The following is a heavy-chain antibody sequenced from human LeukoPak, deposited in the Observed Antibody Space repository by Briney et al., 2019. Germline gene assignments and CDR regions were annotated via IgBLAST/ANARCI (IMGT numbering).Heavy chain of an antibody. J-gene: IGHJ4*02. CDR3: AKRSGSYGPFDY. Sequence: GGSLRLSCAASGFTFTSYAMTWVRQAPGKGLEWVSALSGSDGSTYYADSVKGRFTISRDNSKNTLYLQMNSLRADDTAVYHCAKRSGSYGPFDYWGQGILVTVSS. CDR1: GFTFTSYA. D-gene: IGHD3-10*01. CDR2: LSGSDGST. V-gene: IGHV3-23*01.